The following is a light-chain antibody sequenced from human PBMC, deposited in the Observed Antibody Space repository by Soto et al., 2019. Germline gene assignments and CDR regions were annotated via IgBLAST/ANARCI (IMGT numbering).Light chain of an antibody. Sequence: EIVLTQSPATLSMSPGERATLSCRASQGVGKFLAWYQQKPGQAPRLLISGASSRATGIPARFSGSGSGTDFTLTISSLEPEDFAVYYCQQGGSWPPLFTFGPGT. J-gene: IGKJ3*01. V-gene: IGKV3-11*01. CDR1: QGVGKF. CDR2: GAS. CDR3: QQGGSWPPLFT.